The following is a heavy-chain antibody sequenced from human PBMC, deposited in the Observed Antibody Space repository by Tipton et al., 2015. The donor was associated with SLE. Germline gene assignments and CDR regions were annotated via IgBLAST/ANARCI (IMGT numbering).Heavy chain of an antibody. CDR3: ERQVCAMADFVY. V-gene: IGHV4-59*08. CDR2: IDYSGGT. J-gene: IGHJ4*01. CDR1: GGSISSYY. Sequence: TLSLTCTVSGGSISSYYWSWIRQPPGKGLEWIGYIDYSGGTNYNPSIKSRVTISVDTSKNQFSLKLSSVTAADTAVSYCERQVCAMADFVYWGQGTLVNVS. D-gene: IGHD2-8*01.